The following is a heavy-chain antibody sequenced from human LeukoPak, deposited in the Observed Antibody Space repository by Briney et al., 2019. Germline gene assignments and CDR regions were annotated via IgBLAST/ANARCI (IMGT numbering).Heavy chain of an antibody. V-gene: IGHV3-23*01. Sequence: GGSLRLSCAASRFTFSSYAMSWVRQTPGKGLQWVSAISGSGGSTYYADSVKGRFTVSRDNSKNTLYLQMNSLTGDDTAVYYCAKDRGASSGPTLDYWGQGTLVTVSS. D-gene: IGHD6-19*01. J-gene: IGHJ4*02. CDR2: ISGSGGST. CDR1: RFTFSSYA. CDR3: AKDRGASSGPTLDY.